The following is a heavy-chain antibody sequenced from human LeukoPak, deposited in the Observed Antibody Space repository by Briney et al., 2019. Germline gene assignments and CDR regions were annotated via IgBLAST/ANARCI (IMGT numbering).Heavy chain of an antibody. CDR1: GFRFNNYW. CDR3: ARDQAYYFDY. V-gene: IGHV3-7*01. J-gene: IGHJ4*02. Sequence: GGSLRLSCAASGFRFNNYWMSWVRQAPGKGLEWVANIKHYGSDKYYVDSVKGRFTISRDNTKNSLYLQMNSLRAEDTAVYYCARDQAYYFDYWGQGTLVTVSS. CDR2: IKHYGSDK.